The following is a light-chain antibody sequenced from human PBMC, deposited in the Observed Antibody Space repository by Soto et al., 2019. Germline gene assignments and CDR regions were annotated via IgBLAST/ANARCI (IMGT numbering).Light chain of an antibody. CDR3: AAWDVSFVV. Sequence: QSVLTQPPSASGTPGQRVTISCSGRRSNIGTNTVTWYQQLPGMAPKLLIHSNNQRPSGVPDRFSGSKSGTSASLAISGLQSEDEADYYCAAWDVSFVVFGGGTKLTVL. J-gene: IGLJ2*01. CDR1: RSNIGTNT. CDR2: SNN. V-gene: IGLV1-44*01.